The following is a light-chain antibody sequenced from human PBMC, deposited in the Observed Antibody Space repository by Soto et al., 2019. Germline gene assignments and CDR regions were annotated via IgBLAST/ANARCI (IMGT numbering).Light chain of an antibody. CDR1: QSISSW. V-gene: IGKV1-5*01. J-gene: IGKJ2*01. Sequence: DIHMTQSPSTLSASVGDRVTITCRASQSISSWLAWYQQKPGKAPKLLIYDASSLESGVPSRFSGSGSGTEFTLTISSLQPDDIATYNCQQYNSYPYTFGQGTKLEIK. CDR3: QQYNSYPYT. CDR2: DAS.